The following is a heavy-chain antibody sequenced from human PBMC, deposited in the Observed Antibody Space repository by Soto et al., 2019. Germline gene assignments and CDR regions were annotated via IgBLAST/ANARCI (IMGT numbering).Heavy chain of an antibody. CDR1: GGTFSSHS. CDR2: IIPIFGTE. Sequence: QVQLVQSGAEVKKPGSSVKVSCKVSGGTFSSHSINWVRQAPGQGPEWMGGIIPIFGTENYAQKFQSRVTITADESTSTAYMELSSLTSDDTALYYCSTSVYCSTTRCYYYYGLDVWGQGTTVIVSS. D-gene: IGHD2-2*01. CDR3: STSVYCSTTRCYYYYGLDV. V-gene: IGHV1-69*01. J-gene: IGHJ6*02.